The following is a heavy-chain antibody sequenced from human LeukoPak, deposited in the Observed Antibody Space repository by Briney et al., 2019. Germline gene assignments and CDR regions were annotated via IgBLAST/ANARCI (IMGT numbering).Heavy chain of an antibody. D-gene: IGHD1-26*01. Sequence: PGRSVRLSCAAAGFTFDDYAMHWVRQAPGRGLEWVSGISWNSGTIGYADSVKGRFTISRDNAKNSLYLQMNSLRVEDMALYYCARGNSGSYSQDWFDPWGQGTLVTVSS. CDR2: ISWNSGTI. J-gene: IGHJ5*02. CDR1: GFTFDDYA. CDR3: ARGNSGSYSQDWFDP. V-gene: IGHV3-9*03.